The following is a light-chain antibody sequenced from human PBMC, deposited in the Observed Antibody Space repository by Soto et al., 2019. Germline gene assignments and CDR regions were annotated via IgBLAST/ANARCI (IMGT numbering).Light chain of an antibody. CDR3: QQYENIPT. V-gene: IGKV1-9*01. J-gene: IGKJ5*01. Sequence: DIHLTQSPSFLSASVGHIFTITCRASQGISNYLAWYKQEPGNAPKLLIYATSTLQSGVPSRLSGSASGTEFTLTISSMKPEDFATYYCQQYENIPTFGHGTRLEIK. CDR2: ATS. CDR1: QGISNY.